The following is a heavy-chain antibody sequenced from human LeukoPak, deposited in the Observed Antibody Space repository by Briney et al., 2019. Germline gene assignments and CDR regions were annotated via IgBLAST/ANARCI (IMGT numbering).Heavy chain of an antibody. CDR2: IYYSGST. D-gene: IGHD3-3*01. J-gene: IGHJ4*02. Sequence: SETLSLTCTVSGGSISSYYWSWIRQPPGKGLEWIGYIYYSGSTNYNPSLKSRVTISVETSKNQFSLKLSSVTAADTAVYYCARYDFWSGLYFDYWGQGTLVTVSS. CDR3: ARYDFWSGLYFDY. CDR1: GGSISSYY. V-gene: IGHV4-59*01.